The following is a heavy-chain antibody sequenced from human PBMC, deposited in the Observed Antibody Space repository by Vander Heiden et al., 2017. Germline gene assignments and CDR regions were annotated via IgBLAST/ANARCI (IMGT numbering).Heavy chain of an antibody. V-gene: IGHV3-30*18. J-gene: IGHJ4*02. Sequence: QVQLVESGGGVVQPGRSLRLSCAASGFTFSSYGMNWVRQAPGKGLEWVAVISYDGSNKYYADSVKGRFTISRDNSKNTLYLQMNSLRAEDTAVYYCAKDRMLVPWLVSPTDYWGQGTLVTVSS. D-gene: IGHD6-19*01. CDR1: GFTFSSYG. CDR3: AKDRMLVPWLVSPTDY. CDR2: ISYDGSNK.